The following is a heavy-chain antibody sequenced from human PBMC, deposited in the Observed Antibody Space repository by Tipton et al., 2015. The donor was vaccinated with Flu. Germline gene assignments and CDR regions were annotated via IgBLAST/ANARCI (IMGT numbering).Heavy chain of an antibody. Sequence: SLRLSCAASGFTFSSYWMSWVRQAPGKGLEWVANIKQDGSEKYYVDSVKGRFTISRDNAKNSLYLQMNSLRAEDTAVYYCAREIHFNYDSSNDAFDIWGQGTMVTVSS. CDR2: IKQDGSEK. V-gene: IGHV3-7*01. CDR3: AREIHFNYDSSNDAFDI. D-gene: IGHD3-22*01. J-gene: IGHJ3*02. CDR1: GFTFSSYW.